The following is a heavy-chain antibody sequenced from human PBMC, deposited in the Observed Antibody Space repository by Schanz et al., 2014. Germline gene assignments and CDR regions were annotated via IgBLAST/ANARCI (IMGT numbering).Heavy chain of an antibody. CDR2: LSGGSSYI. D-gene: IGHD6-13*01. Sequence: EVQLVESGGGLVQSGGSLRLSCVASGITVSSNHMIWVRQAPGKGLEWVSSLSGGSSYIFYADSVKGRFTISRDNARYSLYLEMNSLRAEDTAVYYCARGRARQLVHWFDPWGQGTLVTVSS. CDR3: ARGRARQLVHWFDP. V-gene: IGHV3-21*02. J-gene: IGHJ5*02. CDR1: GITVSSNH.